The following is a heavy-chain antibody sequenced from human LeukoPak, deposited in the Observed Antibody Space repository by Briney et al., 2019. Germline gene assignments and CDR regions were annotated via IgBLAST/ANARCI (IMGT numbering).Heavy chain of an antibody. CDR3: AILPDCSSTSCYTVDY. J-gene: IGHJ4*02. CDR1: GYTFTGYY. Sequence: ASVKVSCKASGYTFTGYYMHWVRQAPGQGLEWMGWINPNSGGTNYAQKFQGRVTMTRDTSISTAYMEQSRLRSDDTAVYYCAILPDCSSTSCYTVDYWGQGTLVTVSS. V-gene: IGHV1-2*02. D-gene: IGHD2-2*02. CDR2: INPNSGGT.